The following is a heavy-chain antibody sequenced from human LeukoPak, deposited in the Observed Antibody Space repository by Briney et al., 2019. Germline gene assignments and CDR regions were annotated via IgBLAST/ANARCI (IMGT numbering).Heavy chain of an antibody. V-gene: IGHV4-4*02. J-gene: IGHJ4*02. D-gene: IGHD1-26*01. Sequence: SGTLSLTCAVSGGSISSSNWWSWVRQPPGKGLEWIGEIYHSGSTNYNPSLKSRVTMSVDTSKNQFSLKLSSVTAADTAVYYCAREPESSSGSYGSEEYYFDYWGQGTLVTVSS. CDR3: AREPESSSGSYGSEEYYFDY. CDR1: GGSISSSNW. CDR2: IYHSGST.